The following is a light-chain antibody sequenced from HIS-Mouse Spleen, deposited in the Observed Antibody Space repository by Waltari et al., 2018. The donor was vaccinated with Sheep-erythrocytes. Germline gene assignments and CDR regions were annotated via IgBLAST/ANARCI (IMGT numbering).Light chain of an antibody. Sequence: QSALTQPRSVSGSPGQSVTIPFTGTSSDVVGYNYFSWYQQHPGKAPKLMIYDVSKRPSGVPDRFSGSKSGNTASLTISGLQAEDEADYYCCSYAGSYTLVFGGGTKLTVL. CDR3: CSYAGSYTLV. J-gene: IGLJ2*01. V-gene: IGLV2-11*01. CDR2: DVS. CDR1: SSDVVGYNY.